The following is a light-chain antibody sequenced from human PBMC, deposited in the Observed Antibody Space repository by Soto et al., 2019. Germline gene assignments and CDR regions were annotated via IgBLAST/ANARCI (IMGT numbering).Light chain of an antibody. V-gene: IGKV1-5*03. CDR3: QQSYT. CDR1: QSVSAW. J-gene: IGKJ2*01. CDR2: KAS. Sequence: DIQLTQSPSTLSASVGDRVTITCRASQSVSAWLAWYQLKPGKSPKLLIYKASILETGVPSRFRGSVSGAEFTLTISSLQPDDLGTYFCQQSYTFGQGTRLEIK.